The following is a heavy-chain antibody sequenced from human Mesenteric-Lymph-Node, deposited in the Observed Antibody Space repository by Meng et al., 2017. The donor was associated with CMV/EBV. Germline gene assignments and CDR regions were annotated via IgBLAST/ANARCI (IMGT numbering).Heavy chain of an antibody. CDR1: GFTFSSYW. CDR3: ARDPFIKAFDI. CDR2: INSDGSST. J-gene: IGHJ3*02. Sequence: GGSLRLSCAASGFTFSSYWMHWVRQAPGKGLVWVSRINSDGSSTSYGDSVKGRFTISRDNAKNTLYLQMNSLRAEDTAVYYCARDPFIKAFDIWGQGTMVTVSS. V-gene: IGHV3-74*01.